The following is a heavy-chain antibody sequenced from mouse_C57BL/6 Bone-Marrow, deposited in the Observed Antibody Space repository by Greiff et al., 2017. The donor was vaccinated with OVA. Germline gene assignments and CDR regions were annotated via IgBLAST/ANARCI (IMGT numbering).Heavy chain of an antibody. Sequence: VQVVESGPGLVAPSQSLSITCTVSGFSLTSYGVHWVRQPPGKGLEWLVVIWSDGSTTYNSALKSRLSISKDNSKSQVFLKMNSLQTDDTAMYYCARDGYVFYYAMDYWGQGTSVTVSS. V-gene: IGHV2-6*03. D-gene: IGHD2-2*01. CDR3: ARDGYVFYYAMDY. J-gene: IGHJ4*01. CDR1: GFSLTSYG. CDR2: IWSDGST.